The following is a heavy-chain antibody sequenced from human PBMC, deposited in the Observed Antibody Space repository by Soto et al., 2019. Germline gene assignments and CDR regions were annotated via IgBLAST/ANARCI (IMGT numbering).Heavy chain of an antibody. V-gene: IGHV3-33*01. CDR3: ARWGNWKAADN. CDR2: IWYDGSNK. J-gene: IGHJ1*01. D-gene: IGHD3-16*01. CDR1: GFTFSSHG. Sequence: QVQLVESGGGVVQPGRSLRLSCAASGFTFSSHGMHWVRQAPDKGLEWVAVIWYDGSNKYYADSVKGRFTISRDNSNNMLYLEMNWLRVEDTAIYYCARWGNWKAADNWGQGTLVTVSS.